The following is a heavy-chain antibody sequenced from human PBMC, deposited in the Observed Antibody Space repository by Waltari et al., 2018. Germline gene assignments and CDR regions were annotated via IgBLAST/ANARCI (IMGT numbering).Heavy chain of an antibody. CDR2: MWHGGTT. V-gene: IGHV4-38-2*02. D-gene: IGHD6-19*01. CDR1: GDSIRSNYY. CDR3: ARNSSGWSFDS. Sequence: QVQLQESGPGLVKPSETLSVTCTVSGDSIRSNYYWGWIRQPPGKGLEWIGTMWHGGTTYNTPSLKSGVSISMDTSKNQFSLKLNSVTAADTAVYYCARNSSGWSFDSWGQGTLVTVSS. J-gene: IGHJ4*02.